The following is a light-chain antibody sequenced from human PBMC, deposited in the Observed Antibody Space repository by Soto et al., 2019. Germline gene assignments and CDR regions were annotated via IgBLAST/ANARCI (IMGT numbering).Light chain of an antibody. CDR1: QSISTN. J-gene: IGKJ3*01. V-gene: IGKV3-15*01. Sequence: EIILTQSPATLSVSTGERATLSCRASQSISTNLAWYQQTPGQAPRLLIFDASTRATGIPARFSGSESVTEFTLTISSRQSEDFAVYYCQQYNKWPPSFGPGTKVDIK. CDR2: DAS. CDR3: QQYNKWPPS.